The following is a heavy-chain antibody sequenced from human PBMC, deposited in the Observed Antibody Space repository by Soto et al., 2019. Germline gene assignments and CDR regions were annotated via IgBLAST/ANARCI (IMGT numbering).Heavy chain of an antibody. CDR3: ARVWGSSPIVGGLRWFDY. CDR1: GGSISSYY. CDR2: IYYSGST. D-gene: IGHD3-16*01. J-gene: IGHJ4*02. Sequence: ASETLSLTCTVSGGSISSYYWSWIRQPPGKGLEWIGYIYYSGSTNYNPSLKSRVTISVDTSKNQFSLKLSSVTAADTAVYYCARVWGSSPIVGGLRWFDYWGQGTLVTVSS. V-gene: IGHV4-59*01.